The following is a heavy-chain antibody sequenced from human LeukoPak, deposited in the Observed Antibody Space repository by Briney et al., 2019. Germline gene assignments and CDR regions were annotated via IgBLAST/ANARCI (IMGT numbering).Heavy chain of an antibody. CDR1: GFTFDDYG. CDR2: INWNGGST. D-gene: IGHD4-11*01. Sequence: GGSLRLSCAASGFTFDDYGMSWVRQAPGKGLEWVSGINWNGGSTGYADSVKGRFTISRDNAKNSLYLQMNSLRAEDTALYYCARVSTTLYYYYMDVWGKGTTVTDSS. V-gene: IGHV3-20*04. J-gene: IGHJ6*03. CDR3: ARVSTTLYYYYMDV.